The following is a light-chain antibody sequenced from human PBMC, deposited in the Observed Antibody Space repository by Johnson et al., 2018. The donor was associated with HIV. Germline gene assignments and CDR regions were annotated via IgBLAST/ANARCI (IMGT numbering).Light chain of an antibody. J-gene: IGLJ1*01. V-gene: IGLV1-51*02. CDR1: SSTIGNNF. Sequence: QSVLTQSPSVSAAPGQKVTISCSGSSSTIGNNFVSWYQVLPGTALKFLIHENNKRPSGIPDRFSGSKSGTSATLGITGLQTGDEADYYCGTYDTSLSPGVVFGTGTKVSVL. CDR3: GTYDTSLSPGVV. CDR2: ENN.